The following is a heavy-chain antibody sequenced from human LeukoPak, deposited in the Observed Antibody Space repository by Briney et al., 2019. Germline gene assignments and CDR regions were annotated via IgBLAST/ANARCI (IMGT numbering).Heavy chain of an antibody. J-gene: IGHJ4*02. Sequence: GGSLRLPCAASGFTFDDYAMHWVRQAPGKGLEWVSGISWNSGSIGYADSVKGRFTISRDNAKNSLYLQMNSLRAEDTALYYCAKDSQVGATRYYFDYWGQGTLVTVSS. CDR3: AKDSQVGATRYYFDY. CDR1: GFTFDDYA. V-gene: IGHV3-9*01. D-gene: IGHD1-26*01. CDR2: ISWNSGSI.